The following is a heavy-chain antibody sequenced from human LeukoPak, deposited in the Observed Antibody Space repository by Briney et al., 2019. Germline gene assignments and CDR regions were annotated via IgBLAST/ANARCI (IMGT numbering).Heavy chain of an antibody. Sequence: GGSLRLSCADSGFTFSSHWMTWVRQAPGKGLEWVANINQDGGGRYYVDSVQGRFIISRDNAQDSVHLQMNSLRAEDTAVYYCATRYCSIAACRASSYKCMDDWGKGTTVIVSS. V-gene: IGHV3-7*01. J-gene: IGHJ6*04. CDR3: ATRYCSIAACRASSYKCMDD. D-gene: IGHD2-2*01. CDR1: GFTFSSHW. CDR2: INQDGGGR.